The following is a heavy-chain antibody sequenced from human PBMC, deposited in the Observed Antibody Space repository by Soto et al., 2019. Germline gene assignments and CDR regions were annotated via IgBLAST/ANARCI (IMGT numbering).Heavy chain of an antibody. CDR2: VHHSWGS. Sequence: QVQLQESGPGLVKPSETLSLSCTVSGGSISSYYWSWFRQSPGKRMEWIGYVHHSWGSSYNPSLQSRVAISLDTCKSQFSLKVTSVTATDTAVYYGARQGFGPLHGLVDVWGQGTTVTVSS. CDR1: GGSISSYY. J-gene: IGHJ6*02. CDR3: ARQGFGPLHGLVDV. V-gene: IGHV4-59*08. D-gene: IGHD3-10*01.